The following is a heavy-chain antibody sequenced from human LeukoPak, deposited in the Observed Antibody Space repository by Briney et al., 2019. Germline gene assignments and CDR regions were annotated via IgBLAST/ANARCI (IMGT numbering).Heavy chain of an antibody. CDR1: GYTFSSYD. Sequence: GTSVKVSCKASGYTFSSYDINWVRQATGQGLEWMGWMNPNSGNTGYAQRFQGRVTMTRNTSINTAYMELSSLRSEDTAVYYCARGILSSGWELNWFGPWGQGTLVTVS. V-gene: IGHV1-8*01. CDR2: MNPNSGNT. D-gene: IGHD6-19*01. J-gene: IGHJ5*02. CDR3: ARGILSSGWELNWFGP.